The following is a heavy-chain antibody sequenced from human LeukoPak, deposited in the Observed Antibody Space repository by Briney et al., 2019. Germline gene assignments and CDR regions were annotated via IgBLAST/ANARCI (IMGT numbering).Heavy chain of an antibody. J-gene: IGHJ6*02. V-gene: IGHV4-34*01. CDR3: ARGPGYWENLRYFDWTVYGMDV. CDR1: GVSFSGYY. CDR2: INHSGST. D-gene: IGHD3-9*01. Sequence: PSETLSLTCAAYGVSFSGYYWSWIRQPPGKGLEWIGEINHSGSTNYNPSLKSRVTISVDTSKNQFSLKLSSVTAADTAVHYCARGPGYWENLRYFDWTVYGMDVWGQGTTVTVSS.